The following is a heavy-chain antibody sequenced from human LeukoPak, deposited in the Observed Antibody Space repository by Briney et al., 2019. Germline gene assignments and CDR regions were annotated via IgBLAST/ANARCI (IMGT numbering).Heavy chain of an antibody. D-gene: IGHD1-1*01. J-gene: IGHJ3*02. Sequence: SVKVSCKAPGGTFSSYAISWVRQAPGQGLEWMGRIIPILGIANYAQKFQGRVTITADRSTSTAYMELSSLRSEDTAVYYCGVKNDEDAFDIWGQGTMVTVSS. CDR2: IIPILGIA. CDR3: GVKNDEDAFDI. V-gene: IGHV1-69*04. CDR1: GGTFSSYA.